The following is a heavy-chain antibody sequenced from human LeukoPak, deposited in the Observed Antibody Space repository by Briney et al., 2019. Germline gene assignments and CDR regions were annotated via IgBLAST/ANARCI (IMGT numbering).Heavy chain of an antibody. V-gene: IGHV6-1*01. CDR3: ASSSLRGSDAFDI. CDR2: TYYRSKWYT. CDR1: GDSVSNNNAA. D-gene: IGHD3-16*01. Sequence: SQTLSLTCAISGDSVSNNNAARNWIRQSPSRGLEWLGRTYYRSKWYTDYAVSVSSRITINPDASKNQFSLQLNSVTPEDTAVYYCASSSLRGSDAFDIWGQGTMVTVSS. J-gene: IGHJ3*02.